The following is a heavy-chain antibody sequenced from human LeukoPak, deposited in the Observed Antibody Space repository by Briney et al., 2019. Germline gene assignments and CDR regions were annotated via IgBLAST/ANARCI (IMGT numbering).Heavy chain of an antibody. V-gene: IGHV4-59*11. CDR2: IYYSGGT. J-gene: IGHJ4*02. CDR3: ARGGVYNYGRIDS. D-gene: IGHD5-18*01. CDR1: GGSISSHY. Sequence: SETLSLTCTVSGGSISSHYWSWFRQPPGKGLEWIGYIYYSGGTNYNPSLKSRVTISVDTSKNQCSLRLGSVTAADTAVYYCARGGVYNYGRIDSWGQGTLVTVSS.